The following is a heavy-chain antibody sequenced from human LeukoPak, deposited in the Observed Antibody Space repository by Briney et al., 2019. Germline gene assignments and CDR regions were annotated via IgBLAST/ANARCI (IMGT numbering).Heavy chain of an antibody. Sequence: GGSLRLSCAASGFTLSSYSMNWVRQAPGKGLEWVSSISSSSSYIYYADLVKGRFTISRDNAKNSLYLQMNSLRAEDTAVYYCARVSITMVRGVMTSYYYYGMDVWGQGTTVTVSS. CDR2: ISSSSSYI. D-gene: IGHD3-10*01. CDR1: GFTLSSYS. V-gene: IGHV3-21*01. CDR3: ARVSITMVRGVMTSYYYYGMDV. J-gene: IGHJ6*02.